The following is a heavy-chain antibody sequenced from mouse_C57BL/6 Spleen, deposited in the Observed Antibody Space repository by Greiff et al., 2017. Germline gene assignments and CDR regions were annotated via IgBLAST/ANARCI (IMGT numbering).Heavy chain of an antibody. CDR3: ARWNLNLLGAMDY. D-gene: IGHD2-10*01. CDR1: GYTFTSYW. Sequence: QVQLKQPGAELVRPGSSVKLSCKASGYTFTSYWMDWVKQRPGQGLEWIGNIYPSDSETHYNQKFKDKATLTVDKSSSTAYMQLSSLTSEDSAVYYCARWNLNLLGAMDYWGQGTSVTVSS. J-gene: IGHJ4*01. V-gene: IGHV1-61*01. CDR2: IYPSDSET.